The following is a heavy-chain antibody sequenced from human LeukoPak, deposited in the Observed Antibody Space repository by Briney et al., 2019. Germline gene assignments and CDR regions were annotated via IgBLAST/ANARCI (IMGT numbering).Heavy chain of an antibody. V-gene: IGHV4-34*01. Sequence: SETLSLTCAVYGGSFSGYYWSWIRQPPGKGLEWIGEINHSGSTNYNPSLKSRVTITVDTSKNQFSLKLSSVTAADTAVYFCARFQEGAYFDYWGQGSLVIVSS. CDR1: GGSFSGYY. CDR2: INHSGST. D-gene: IGHD3-16*01. CDR3: ARFQEGAYFDY. J-gene: IGHJ4*02.